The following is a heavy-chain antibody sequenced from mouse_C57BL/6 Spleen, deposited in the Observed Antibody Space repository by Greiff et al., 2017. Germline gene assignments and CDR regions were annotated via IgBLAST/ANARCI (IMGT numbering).Heavy chain of an antibody. CDR2: IDPETGGT. J-gene: IGHJ2*01. CDR3: TRQLRGDD. Sequence: VQLQQSGAELVRPGASVTLSCKASGYTFTDYEMHWVQQTPVHGLEWIGAIDPETGGTAYNQKFKGKDILTADKSSSTAYMELRSLTSEDSAVYYCTRQLRGDDWGEGTTRTVSS. D-gene: IGHD3-2*02. CDR1: GYTFTDYE. V-gene: IGHV1-15*01.